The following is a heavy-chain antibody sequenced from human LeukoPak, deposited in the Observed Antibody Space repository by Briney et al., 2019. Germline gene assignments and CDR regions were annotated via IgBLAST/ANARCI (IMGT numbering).Heavy chain of an antibody. J-gene: IGHJ3*02. Sequence: SETLSLTCAVYGGSFSGYYWSWIRQPPGKGLEWIGEINHSGSTNYNPSLKSRVTISVDTSKNQFSLQLNSVTPEDTAVYYCARERSDDAFDIWGQGTMVTVSS. D-gene: IGHD6-25*01. V-gene: IGHV4-34*01. CDR2: INHSGST. CDR1: GGSFSGYY. CDR3: ARERSDDAFDI.